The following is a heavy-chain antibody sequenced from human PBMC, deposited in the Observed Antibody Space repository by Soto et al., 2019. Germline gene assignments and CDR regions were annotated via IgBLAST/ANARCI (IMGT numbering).Heavy chain of an antibody. CDR1: GGTFSSYA. CDR2: IIPIFGTA. Sequence: ASVKVSCKASGGTFSSYAISWVRQAPGQGLEWMGGIIPIFGTANYAQKFQGRVTITADESTSTAYMELSSLRSEDTAVYYCARGTVVAATRWRFDPWGQGTLVTVSS. D-gene: IGHD2-15*01. CDR3: ARGTVVAATRWRFDP. J-gene: IGHJ5*02. V-gene: IGHV1-69*13.